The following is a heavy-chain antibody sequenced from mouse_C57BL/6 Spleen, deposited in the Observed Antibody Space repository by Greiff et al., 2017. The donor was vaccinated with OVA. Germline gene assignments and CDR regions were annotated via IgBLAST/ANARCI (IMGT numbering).Heavy chain of an antibody. J-gene: IGHJ4*01. D-gene: IGHD1-1*01. CDR3: ARGDYGSSYYYYAMDD. Sequence: QVQLQQPGAELVKPGASVKLSCKASGYTFTSYWMQWVKQRPGQGLEWIGEIDPSDSYTNYNQKFKGKATLTVDTSSSTAYMQLSSLTSEDSAVYYCARGDYGSSYYYYAMDDWGQGTSVTVSS. CDR2: IDPSDSYT. V-gene: IGHV1-50*01. CDR1: GYTFTSYW.